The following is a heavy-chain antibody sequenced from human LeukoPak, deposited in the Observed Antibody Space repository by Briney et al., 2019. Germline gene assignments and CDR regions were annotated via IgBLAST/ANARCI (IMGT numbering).Heavy chain of an antibody. D-gene: IGHD6-13*01. J-gene: IGHJ4*02. V-gene: IGHV3-30*02. CDR3: VRGQATAWGLDY. Sequence: GGSLRLSCAASGFTFSSYGMHWVRQAPGKGLEWVAFIRYDGNNKYYADSVKGRFTISRDNSKNTLYLQMNSLRAEDTALYYCVRGQATAWGLDYWGQGTLVTVSS. CDR2: IRYDGNNK. CDR1: GFTFSSYG.